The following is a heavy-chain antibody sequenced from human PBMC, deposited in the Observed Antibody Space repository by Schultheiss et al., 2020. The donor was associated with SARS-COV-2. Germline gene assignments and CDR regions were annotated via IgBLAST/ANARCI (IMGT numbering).Heavy chain of an antibody. CDR1: GFTVSSNY. CDR3: ARDREYYYGSGAGDYFDY. CDR2: IYSGGST. V-gene: IGHV3-53*01. Sequence: GGSLRLSCAASGFTVSSNYMSWVRQAPGKGLEWVSVIYSGGSTYYADSVKGRFTISRDNSKNTLYLQMNSLRDEDTAVYYCARDREYYYGSGAGDYFDYWGQGTLVTVSS. D-gene: IGHD3-10*01. J-gene: IGHJ4*02.